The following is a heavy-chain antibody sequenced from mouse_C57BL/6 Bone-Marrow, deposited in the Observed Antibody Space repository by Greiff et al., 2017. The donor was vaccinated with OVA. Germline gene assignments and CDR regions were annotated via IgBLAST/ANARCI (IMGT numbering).Heavy chain of an antibody. J-gene: IGHJ3*01. CDR1: GYSFTDYN. D-gene: IGHD1-1*01. CDR2: INPNYGTT. Sequence: LVESGPKLVKPGASVKISCKASGYSFTDYNMNWVKQSNGKSLEWIGVINPNYGTTSYNQKFKGKATLTVDQSSSTAYMQLNSLTSEDSAVYYCARPRNYYGSSPFADWGQGTLVTVSA. CDR3: ARPRNYYGSSPFAD. V-gene: IGHV1-39*01.